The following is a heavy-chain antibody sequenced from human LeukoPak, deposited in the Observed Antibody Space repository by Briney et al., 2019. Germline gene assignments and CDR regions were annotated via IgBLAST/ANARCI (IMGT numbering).Heavy chain of an antibody. CDR2: INSDGRTT. V-gene: IGHV3-74*01. J-gene: IGHJ5*02. CDR3: ARGIITAAGNWFDP. D-gene: IGHD6-13*01. CDR1: GLIFRSYW. Sequence: GESLRLSCAASGLIFRSYWTHWVRQAPGKGLVWVSTINSDGRTTSYADSVKGRFTISRDNAKNTLYLQMNSLRAEDTAMYYCARGIITAAGNWFDPWGQGTLVTVSS.